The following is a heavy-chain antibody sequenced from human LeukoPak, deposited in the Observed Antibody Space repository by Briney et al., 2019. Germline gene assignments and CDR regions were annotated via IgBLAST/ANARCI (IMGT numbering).Heavy chain of an antibody. Sequence: SETLSLTCAVYGGSLSGYYWSWVRQPPGRGLEWIGEINRSGSANYNPSLKSRVTISVDTSKNQFSLKLSSVTAADTAVYYCAREDGVTIDYWGQGTLVTVSS. CDR1: GGSLSGYY. CDR3: AREDGVTIDY. J-gene: IGHJ4*02. V-gene: IGHV4-34*01. CDR2: INRSGSA. D-gene: IGHD3-10*01.